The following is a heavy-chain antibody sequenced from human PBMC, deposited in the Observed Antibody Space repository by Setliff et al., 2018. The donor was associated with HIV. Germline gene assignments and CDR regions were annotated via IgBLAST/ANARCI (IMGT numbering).Heavy chain of an antibody. J-gene: IGHJ4*02. CDR1: GGSISSSTYY. V-gene: IGHV4-39*07. CDR2: MSYSGTT. CDR3: ARANFWSGYYGY. Sequence: KPSETLSLTCSVSGGSISSSTYYWGWIRQPPGKGLEWIGSMSYSGTTYDNPSLKRRVTISEDTSKNQFSLKLSSVTAADTAVYYCARANFWSGYYGYWGQGTLVTVSS. D-gene: IGHD3-3*01.